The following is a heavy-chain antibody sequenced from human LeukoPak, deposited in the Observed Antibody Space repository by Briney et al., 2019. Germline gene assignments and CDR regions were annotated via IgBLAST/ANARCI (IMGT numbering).Heavy chain of an antibody. V-gene: IGHV3-23*01. D-gene: IGHD7-27*01. CDR3: AKDKYGDFDY. CDR2: ISGSGGST. CDR1: GFTFSSYA. J-gene: IGHJ4*02. Sequence: PGGSLRLSXAASGFTFSSYAMSWVRQAPGKGLEWVSAISGSGGSTYYADSVKGRLTISRDNSKNTLYLQMNSLRAEVTAVYYCAKDKYGDFDYWGQGTLVTVSS.